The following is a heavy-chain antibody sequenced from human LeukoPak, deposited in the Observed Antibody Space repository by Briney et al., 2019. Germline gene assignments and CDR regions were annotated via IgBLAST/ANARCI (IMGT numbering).Heavy chain of an antibody. V-gene: IGHV4-34*01. J-gene: IGHJ3*02. CDR2: IYHSGST. D-gene: IGHD4-17*01. CDR3: ARHASGDNGNAFDI. Sequence: SETLSLTCAVYGGSFSGYYWSWIRQPPGKGLEWIGYIYHSGSTYYNPSLKSRVTISVDRSKNQFSLKLSSVTAADTAVYYCARHASGDNGNAFDIWGQGTMVTVSS. CDR1: GGSFSGYY.